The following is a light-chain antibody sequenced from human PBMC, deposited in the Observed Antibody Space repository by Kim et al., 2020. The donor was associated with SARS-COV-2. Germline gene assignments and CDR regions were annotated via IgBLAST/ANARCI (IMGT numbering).Light chain of an antibody. CDR2: DVS. CDR1: SSDVGGYNY. J-gene: IGLJ2*01. CDR3: SSYTSSRV. V-gene: IGLV2-14*01. Sequence: QSALTQPASVSGSPGQSITISCTGTSSDVGGYNYVSWYQQHPGKAPKLMIYDVSKRPSGVSNRFSGSKSGNTASLTISGLQAEDEADYYYSSYTSSRVFGGGTQLTVL.